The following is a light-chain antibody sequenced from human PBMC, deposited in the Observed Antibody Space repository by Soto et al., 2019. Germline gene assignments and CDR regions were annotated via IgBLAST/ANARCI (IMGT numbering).Light chain of an antibody. V-gene: IGKV3-20*01. Sequence: EIVLTQSPATLSLSPGDRATLSCRASQTISSSYLAWYQHKPGQVPRLLMYSASSRATGIPDRFSGSGSGTDFTLTISRLESEDFVVYYCQQSSRSPVTFGQGTRLDIK. J-gene: IGKJ5*01. CDR3: QQSSRSPVT. CDR1: QTISSSY. CDR2: SAS.